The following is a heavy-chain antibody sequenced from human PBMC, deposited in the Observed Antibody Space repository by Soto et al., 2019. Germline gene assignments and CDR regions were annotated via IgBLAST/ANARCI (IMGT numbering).Heavy chain of an antibody. CDR3: ARASGRPYYFDY. CDR2: ISYDGSNK. V-gene: IGHV3-30-3*01. CDR1: GFTFSSYA. D-gene: IGHD2-15*01. J-gene: IGHJ4*02. Sequence: QVQLVESGGGVVQPGRSPRLSCAASGFTFSSYAMHWVRQAPGKGLEWVAVISYDGSNKYYADSVKGRFTISRDNSKNTLYLHMNSLRAEDTAVYYCARASGRPYYFDYWGQGTLVTVSS.